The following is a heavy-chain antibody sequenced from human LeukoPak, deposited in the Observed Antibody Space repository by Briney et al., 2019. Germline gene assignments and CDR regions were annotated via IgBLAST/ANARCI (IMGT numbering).Heavy chain of an antibody. CDR3: AKSGGGPIDY. CDR1: GFTFSIYG. V-gene: IGHV3-33*06. CDR2: IWYDGSNK. Sequence: GGSLRLSCAASGFTFSIYGMHWVRQAPGKGLEWVAVIWYDGSNKYYADSVKGRFTISRDNSKNTLYLQMNSLRAEDTAVYYCAKSGGGPIDYWGQGTLVTVSS. D-gene: IGHD3-10*01. J-gene: IGHJ4*02.